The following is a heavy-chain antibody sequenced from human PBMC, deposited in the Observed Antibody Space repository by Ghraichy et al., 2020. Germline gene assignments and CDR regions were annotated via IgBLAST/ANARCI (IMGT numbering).Heavy chain of an antibody. CDR1: RFTFSSKA. J-gene: IGHJ6*02. CDR2: VDGSSA. V-gene: IGHV3-23*01. D-gene: IGHD3-22*01. Sequence: GGSLRLSCAASRFTFSSKAMSWVRQAPGKGLEWVSTVDGSSAYYADSVKGRFTTSRDNSKNTLYLQMNSLRAEDTAVYYCAKVIGDYYYYGLDVWGQGTTVTVSS. CDR3: AKVIGDYYYYGLDV.